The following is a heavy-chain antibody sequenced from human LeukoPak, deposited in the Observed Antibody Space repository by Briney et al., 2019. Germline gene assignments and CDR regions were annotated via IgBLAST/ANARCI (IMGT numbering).Heavy chain of an antibody. CDR2: IYYSGST. CDR3: ARVDYGDSHPYYYYYYMDV. V-gene: IGHV4-39*01. Sequence: SETLSLTCTVSGGSISSYYWGWIRQPPGKGLEWIGSIYYSGSTYYNPSLKSRVTISVDTSKNQFSLKLSSVTAADTAVYYCARVDYGDSHPYYYYYYMDVWGKGTTVTISS. D-gene: IGHD4-17*01. J-gene: IGHJ6*03. CDR1: GGSISSYY.